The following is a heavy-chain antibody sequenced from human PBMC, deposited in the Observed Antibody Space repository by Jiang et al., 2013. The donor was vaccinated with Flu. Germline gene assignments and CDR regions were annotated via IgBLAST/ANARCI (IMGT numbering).Heavy chain of an antibody. CDR2: ITGSGNST. V-gene: IGHV3-23*01. Sequence: QLLESGGGLVQPGGSLRLSCAASGVTFSNFAMNWVRQAPGKGLEWVSAITGSGNSTFYADSVKGRFTISRDNSKNTLYLQIDSLRAEDTAVYYCAKEEYYDSSGYYSDYFDYWGQGTLVTVSS. CDR3: AKEEYYDSSGYYSDYFDY. D-gene: IGHD3-22*01. CDR1: GVTFSNFA. J-gene: IGHJ4*02.